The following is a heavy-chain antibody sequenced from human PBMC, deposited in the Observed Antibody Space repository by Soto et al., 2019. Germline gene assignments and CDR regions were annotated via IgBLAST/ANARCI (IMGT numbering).Heavy chain of an antibody. Sequence: NPVGSLRLSCAASGFTFSDYYMSWIRQAPGKGLEWVSYISSSGDIIYNADSVKGRFTISRDNAKNSLYLQMNSLRADDTAVYYCARDLGYYDSSGYFDYWGQGTLVTVSS. CDR3: ARDLGYYDSSGYFDY. V-gene: IGHV3-11*01. D-gene: IGHD3-22*01. CDR2: ISSSGDII. CDR1: GFTFSDYY. J-gene: IGHJ4*02.